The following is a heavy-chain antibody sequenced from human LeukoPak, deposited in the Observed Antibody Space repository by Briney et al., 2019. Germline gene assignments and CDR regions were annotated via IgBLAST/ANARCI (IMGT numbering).Heavy chain of an antibody. Sequence: ASVKVSCKASGYTFTGYYMHWVRQAPGQGLEWMGWINPNSGGTNYAQKFQGRVTMTRDTSISTAYMELSRLRSDDTAVYYCAREVERYCSGGSCYADDYWGQGTLVTVSS. CDR3: AREVERYCSGGSCYADDY. CDR2: INPNSGGT. D-gene: IGHD2-15*01. CDR1: GYTFTGYY. V-gene: IGHV1-2*02. J-gene: IGHJ4*02.